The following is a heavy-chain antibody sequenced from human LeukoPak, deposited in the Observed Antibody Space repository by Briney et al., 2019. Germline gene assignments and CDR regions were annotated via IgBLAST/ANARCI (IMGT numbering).Heavy chain of an antibody. D-gene: IGHD6-6*01. CDR3: ARRSGGIAARLNLYYYYYMDV. V-gene: IGHV4-34*01. CDR2: INHSGST. J-gene: IGHJ6*03. CDR1: GGSFSGYY. Sequence: SETLSLTCAVYGGSFSGYYWSWIRQPPGKGLEWIGEINHSGSTNYNPSLKSRVTISVDTSKNQFSLKLGSVTAADTAVYYCARRSGGIAARLNLYYYYYMDVWGKGTTVTVSS.